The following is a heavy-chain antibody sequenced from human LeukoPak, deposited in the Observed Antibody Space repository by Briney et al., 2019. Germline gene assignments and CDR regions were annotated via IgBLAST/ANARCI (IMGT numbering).Heavy chain of an antibody. CDR2: IYHLGTT. CDR3: ARRIAAAATGWFDL. D-gene: IGHD6-13*01. V-gene: IGHV4-31*03. Sequence: SETLSLTCTVSGGSISSGGYYWSWIRQHPGKGLEWIGYIYHLGTTYYNPSLKSRVTTSLDTSKNQFSLNLSSVTAADTAMYYCARRIAAAATGWFDLWGQGILVTVSS. J-gene: IGHJ5*02. CDR1: GGSISSGGYY.